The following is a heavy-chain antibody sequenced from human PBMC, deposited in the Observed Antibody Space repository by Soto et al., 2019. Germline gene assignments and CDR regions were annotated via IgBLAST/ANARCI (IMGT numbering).Heavy chain of an antibody. V-gene: IGHV4-61*01. CDR2: IYYSGST. D-gene: IGHD3-3*01. Sequence: SETLSLTCTVSGGSVSSGSYYWSWIRQPPGKGLEWIGYIYYSGSTNYNPSLKSRVTISVDTSKNQFSLKLSSVTAADTAVYYCARDSDFWSGSESNWFDPWGQGTLVTVSS. CDR3: ARDSDFWSGSESNWFDP. J-gene: IGHJ5*02. CDR1: GGSVSSGSYY.